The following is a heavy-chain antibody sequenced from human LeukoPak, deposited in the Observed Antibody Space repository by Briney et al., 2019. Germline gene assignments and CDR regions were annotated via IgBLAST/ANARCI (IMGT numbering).Heavy chain of an antibody. Sequence: GGSLRLSCVASGFTFSSYAMHWVRQAPGKGLEWVAVISYDGSNKYYADSVKGRFTISRDNSKNTLYLQMNSLRAEDTAVYYCASPGAPKFDYWGQGTLVTVSS. CDR2: ISYDGSNK. J-gene: IGHJ4*02. V-gene: IGHV3-30*04. CDR3: ASPGAPKFDY. CDR1: GFTFSSYA.